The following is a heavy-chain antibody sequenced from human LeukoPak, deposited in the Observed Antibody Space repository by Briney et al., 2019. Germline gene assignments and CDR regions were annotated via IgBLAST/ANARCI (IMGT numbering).Heavy chain of an antibody. J-gene: IGHJ4*02. D-gene: IGHD3-22*01. V-gene: IGHV3-49*04. Sequence: GGSLRLSCTTSGLTFGDNAMSWVRQAPGKGLEWVGFIRNKGNGGTTEYAASVKGRFTISRDDSESITYLQMNSLRTEDTAVYYCTTGSYHESSGYRFDYWGQGTLITVSS. CDR2: IRNKGNGGTT. CDR1: GLTFGDNA. CDR3: TTGSYHESSGYRFDY.